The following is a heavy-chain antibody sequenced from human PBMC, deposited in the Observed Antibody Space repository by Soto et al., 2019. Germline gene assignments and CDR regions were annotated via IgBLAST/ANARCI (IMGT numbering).Heavy chain of an antibody. V-gene: IGHV5-51*03. J-gene: IGHJ3*02. CDR3: ARPSRDGMVEDAFDI. Sequence: PGESLKLSCKGSGYIFTSYWIVWVRQIPGKGLEWMGIIYPGDSDTRYSPSFQGQVTISADKSISTAYLQWSSLKASDTAMYYCARPSRDGMVEDAFDIWGQGTMVTVSS. CDR2: IYPGDSDT. D-gene: IGHD2-15*01. CDR1: GYIFTSYW.